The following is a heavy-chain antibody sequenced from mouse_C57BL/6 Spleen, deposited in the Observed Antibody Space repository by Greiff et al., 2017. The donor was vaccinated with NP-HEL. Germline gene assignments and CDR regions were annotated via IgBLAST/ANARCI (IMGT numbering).Heavy chain of an antibody. Sequence: QVQLQQSGAELVKPGASVKISCKASGYAFSSYWMNWVKQRPGKGLEWIGQIYPGDGDTNYNGKFKGKATLTADKSSSTAYMQLSSLTSEDSAVYFCARFDYLYAMDYWGQGTSVTVSS. J-gene: IGHJ4*01. V-gene: IGHV1-80*01. D-gene: IGHD2-4*01. CDR3: ARFDYLYAMDY. CDR1: GYAFSSYW. CDR2: IYPGDGDT.